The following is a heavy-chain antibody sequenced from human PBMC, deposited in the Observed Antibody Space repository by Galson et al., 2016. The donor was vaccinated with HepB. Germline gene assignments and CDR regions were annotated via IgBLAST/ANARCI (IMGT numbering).Heavy chain of an antibody. CDR2: ISAYNGNT. J-gene: IGHJ6*02. D-gene: IGHD3-9*01. CDR1: GYTFISYG. CDR3: ARGPPDFDILTGYYHYYYGIDV. Sequence: SVKVSCKASGYTFISYGITWVRQAPGQGLESMGWISAYNGNTNYAQKLQGRVTLTTDTSTSTAYMELRSLRSDDTAVYYCARGPPDFDILTGYYHYYYGIDVWGQGTTVTVSS. V-gene: IGHV1-18*01.